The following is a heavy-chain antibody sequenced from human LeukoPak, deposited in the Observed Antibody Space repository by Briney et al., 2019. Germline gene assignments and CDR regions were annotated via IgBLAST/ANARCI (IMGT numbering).Heavy chain of an antibody. V-gene: IGHV3-23*01. CDR2: INGGAYST. CDR1: GCTFSSYA. J-gene: IGHJ3*02. Sequence: PGGSLRLSCAASGCTFSSYAMTWVRQAPGKGLEWISAINGGAYSTSYADSVKGRFTISRDNSKNTLYLQMNSLRAEDTAVYYCARNSSGFKLGDAFDIWGQGTLVTVSS. D-gene: IGHD3-22*01. CDR3: ARNSSGFKLGDAFDI.